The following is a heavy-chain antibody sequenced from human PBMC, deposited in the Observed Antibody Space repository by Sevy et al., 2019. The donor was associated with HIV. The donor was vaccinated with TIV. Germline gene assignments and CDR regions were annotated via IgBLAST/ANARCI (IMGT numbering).Heavy chain of an antibody. CDR2: IYHSGST. D-gene: IGHD2-15*01. Sequence: SESLSLTCAVSNYSISSGYYWGWIRQSPGKGLEWIGNIYHSGSTYYNPSLKSRVTISVDASKNYFSLRLTSVTAADTAVYYCARASGVYRLDDYGMDVWGQGTTVTVSS. CDR3: ARASGVYRLDDYGMDV. V-gene: IGHV4-38-2*01. CDR1: NYSISSGYY. J-gene: IGHJ6*02.